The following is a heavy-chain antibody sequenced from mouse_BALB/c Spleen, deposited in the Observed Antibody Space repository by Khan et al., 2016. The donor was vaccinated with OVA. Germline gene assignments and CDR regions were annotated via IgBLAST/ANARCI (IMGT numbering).Heavy chain of an antibody. J-gene: IGHJ3*01. CDR1: GYIFTNYG. V-gene: IGHV9-3*02. CDR3: ARVYYMDGSCFAY. D-gene: IGHD2-12*01. CDR2: INTNTGEP. Sequence: QIQLVQSGPELKKPGETVKISCKASGYIFTNYGMNWVKQAPGKGLKWMGWINTNTGEPTFAEEFKERFAFSLETSANTAYLQINSRKNEDTATYCCARVYYMDGSCFAYWGQGTLVTVSA.